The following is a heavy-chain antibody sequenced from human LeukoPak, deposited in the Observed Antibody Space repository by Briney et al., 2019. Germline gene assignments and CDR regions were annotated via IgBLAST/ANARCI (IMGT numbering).Heavy chain of an antibody. D-gene: IGHD3-22*01. CDR2: IIPIFGTA. CDR1: GGTFSSYA. J-gene: IGHJ5*02. CDR3: AREIPYYYDSSGYYPFWFDP. Sequence: SVKVSCKASGGTFSSYAISWVRQAPGQGLEWMGGIIPIFGTANYAQKFQGRVTMTRDTSISTAYMELSRLRSDDTAVYYCAREIPYYYDSSGYYPFWFDPWGQGTLVTVSS. V-gene: IGHV1-69*05.